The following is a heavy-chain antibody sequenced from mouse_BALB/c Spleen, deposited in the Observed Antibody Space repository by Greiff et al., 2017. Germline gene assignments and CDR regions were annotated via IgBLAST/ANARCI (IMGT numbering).Heavy chain of an antibody. CDR2: INPSNGGT. CDR1: GYTFTSYY. CDR3: TRGAYYYAMDY. V-gene: IGHV1S81*02. Sequence: QVHVKQPGAELVKPGASVKLSCKASGYTFTSYYMYWVKQRPGQGLEWIGGINPSNGGTNFNEKFKSKATLTVDKSSSTAYMQLSSLTSEDSAVYYCTRGAYYYAMDYWGQGTSVTVSS. J-gene: IGHJ4*01.